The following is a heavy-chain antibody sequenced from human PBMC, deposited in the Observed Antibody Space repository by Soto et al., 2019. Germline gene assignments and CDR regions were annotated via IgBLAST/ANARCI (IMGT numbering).Heavy chain of an antibody. Sequence: QVQLVQSGAEVKKPGASVKVSCKASGYNFIDYDINWMRQSTGQGLEWMGWMTPNSGNTGYAQKFQGRVTLTRDTAIGTAYMEVSSLKTEDTAVYYGPRNPDGSGLFDPGGQGTLVTVSS. CDR3: PRNPDGSGLFDP. CDR2: MTPNSGNT. V-gene: IGHV1-8*01. J-gene: IGHJ5*02. D-gene: IGHD6-19*01. CDR1: GYNFIDYD.